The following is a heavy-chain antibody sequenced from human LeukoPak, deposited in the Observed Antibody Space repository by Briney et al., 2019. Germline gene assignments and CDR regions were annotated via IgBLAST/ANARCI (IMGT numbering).Heavy chain of an antibody. J-gene: IGHJ4*02. V-gene: IGHV3-53*01. CDR1: GFTFSSYA. D-gene: IGHD6-6*01. Sequence: QAGGSLRLSCAASGFTFSSYAMSWVRQAPGKGLEWVSVIYSGGSTYYSDSVQGRFTISRDTSKNTLYLQMNSLRAEDTAVYYCARSYSSSSGGLYYFDYWGQGTLVTVSS. CDR2: IYSGGST. CDR3: ARSYSSSSGGLYYFDY.